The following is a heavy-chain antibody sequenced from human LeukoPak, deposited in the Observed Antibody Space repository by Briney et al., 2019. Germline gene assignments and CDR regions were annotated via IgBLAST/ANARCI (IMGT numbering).Heavy chain of an antibody. CDR1: GFTFSDYY. V-gene: IGHV3-11*01. CDR3: ARDWHYYDSTLHFDY. D-gene: IGHD3-22*01. Sequence: AGGSLRLSCAASGFTFSDYYMSWIRQAPGKGLEWVSCTSNSGSTIYYADSVKGRFTISRDNAKNSLSLQMDSLRAEDTAVYYCARDWHYYDSTLHFDYWGQGTLVTVSP. CDR2: TSNSGSTI. J-gene: IGHJ4*02.